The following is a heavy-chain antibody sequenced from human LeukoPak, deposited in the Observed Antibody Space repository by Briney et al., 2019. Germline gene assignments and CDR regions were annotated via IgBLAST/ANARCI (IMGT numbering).Heavy chain of an antibody. D-gene: IGHD2-2*02. CDR2: IYTSGST. Sequence: SETPSLTCTVSGYSISSGYYWGWIRQPAGKGLEWIGRIYTSGSTNYNPSLKSRVTISVDTSKNQFSLKLSSVTAADTAVYYCARDGLSSGYCSSTSCYSYYYMDVWGKGTTVTVSS. CDR3: ARDGLSSGYCSSTSCYSYYYMDV. CDR1: GYSISSGYY. J-gene: IGHJ6*03. V-gene: IGHV4-61*02.